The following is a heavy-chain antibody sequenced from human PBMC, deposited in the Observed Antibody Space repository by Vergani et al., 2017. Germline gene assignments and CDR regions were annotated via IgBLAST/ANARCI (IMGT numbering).Heavy chain of an antibody. J-gene: IGHJ4*02. CDR2: IYNTGST. CDR1: GGSINSDSHY. D-gene: IGHD6-19*01. V-gene: IGHV4-61*02. CDR3: ARSVAYSSGWYFDY. Sequence: QVQLQESGPGLVKPSQTLSLTCTVSGGSINSDSHYWTWIRQPAGKGLEWLGRIYNTGSTHYNPSLKSRVTISVDTSKNQFSLKLSSVTAADTAVYYCARSVAYSSGWYFDYWGQGTLVTVSS.